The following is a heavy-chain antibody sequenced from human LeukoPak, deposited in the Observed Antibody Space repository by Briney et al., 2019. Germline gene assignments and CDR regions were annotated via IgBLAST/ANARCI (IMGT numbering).Heavy chain of an antibody. J-gene: IGHJ4*02. CDR2: IYYSGST. D-gene: IGHD6-19*01. CDR1: GGSISSSSYY. CDR3: ARDRGTFVNPYSSGWYPIPS. Sequence: TPSETLSLTCTVSGGSISSSSYYWGWSRQPPGNGLEWIGSIYYSGSTYYNPSLKSRVTISVDTSKNQFSLKLSSVTAADTAVYYCARDRGTFVNPYSSGWYPIPSWGQGTLVTVSS. V-gene: IGHV4-39*07.